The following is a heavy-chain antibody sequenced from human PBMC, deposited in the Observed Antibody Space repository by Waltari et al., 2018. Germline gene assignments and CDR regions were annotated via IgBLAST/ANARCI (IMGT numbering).Heavy chain of an antibody. D-gene: IGHD3-22*01. CDR2: ISTSGST. J-gene: IGHJ4*02. CDR3: AREVSYYYDP. V-gene: IGHV4-61*09. Sequence: QVQLQESGPGLVKPSQTLSLTCTVSGGSISSGSYYWSWIRQPAGKGLEWIWDISTSGSTNYNPSLKSRVTIAVDTSKNQFSLKLSSVTAADTAVYYCAREVSYYYDPWGQGTLVTVSS. CDR1: GGSISSGSYY.